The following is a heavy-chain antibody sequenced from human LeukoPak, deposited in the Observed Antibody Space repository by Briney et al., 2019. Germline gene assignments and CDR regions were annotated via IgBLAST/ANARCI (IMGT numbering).Heavy chain of an antibody. Sequence: GGSLRLSCAASGFTFSSYWMSWVRQAPGKGLEWVANIKQDGSEKYYVDSVKGRFTISRDNAKNSLYLQMDSLRTEDTAFYYCALIGVVIPPDTYDVWGQGTLVTVSS. D-gene: IGHD2-21*01. CDR3: ALIGVVIPPDTYDV. J-gene: IGHJ3*01. CDR1: GFTFSSYW. CDR2: IKQDGSEK. V-gene: IGHV3-7*01.